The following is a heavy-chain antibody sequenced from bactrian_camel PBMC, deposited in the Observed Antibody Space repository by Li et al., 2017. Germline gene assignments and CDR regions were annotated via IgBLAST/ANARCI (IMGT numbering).Heavy chain of an antibody. CDR3: ARGEPISFGY. V-gene: IGHV3S53*01. J-gene: IGHJ6*01. CDR2: IDGDGNP. Sequence: HVQLVESGGGSVQPGGSLRLSCAVSGYIHSAYCMGWFRQAPGKERQGVALIDGDGNPTYADSVKGRFTISRDNAKNTVYLQMNSLKPEDTGVYYCARGEPISFGYWGQGTRSPSP. CDR1: GYIHSAYC. D-gene: IGHD7*01.